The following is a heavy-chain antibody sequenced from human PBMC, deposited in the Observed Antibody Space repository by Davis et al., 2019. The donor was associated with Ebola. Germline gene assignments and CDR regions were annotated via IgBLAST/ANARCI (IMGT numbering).Heavy chain of an antibody. CDR1: GYSFTSYW. V-gene: IGHV5-10-1*01. CDR2: IDPSDSYT. D-gene: IGHD2-2*01. Sequence: GESLKISCKGSGYSFTSYWISWVRQMPGKGLEWMGRIDPSDSYTNYSPSFQDHVTISADKSISTAYLQWSSLKASDTAMYYCASGDCSSTSCPSGYYYYGMDVWGQGTTVTVSS. J-gene: IGHJ6*02. CDR3: ASGDCSSTSCPSGYYYYGMDV.